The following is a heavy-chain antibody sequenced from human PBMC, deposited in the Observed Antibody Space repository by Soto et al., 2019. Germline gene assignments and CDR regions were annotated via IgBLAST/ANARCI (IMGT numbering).Heavy chain of an antibody. CDR2: SYPDESDT. CDR3: VRMGFSGGGYLSYYYYGMDI. Sequence: GESLKISCKGSGYSFTKYWIGWVRQMPGKGLEGMAISYPDESDTIYSPSFQGQFTISADNSISTAYLQWSSLKASDTAMYYCVRMGFSGGGYLSYYYYGMDIWGQGTTVTVSS. CDR1: GYSFTKYW. V-gene: IGHV5-51*01. J-gene: IGHJ6*02. D-gene: IGHD5-12*01.